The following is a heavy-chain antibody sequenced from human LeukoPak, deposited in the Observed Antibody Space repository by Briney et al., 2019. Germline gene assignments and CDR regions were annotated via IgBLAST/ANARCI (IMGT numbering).Heavy chain of an antibody. Sequence: GGSLRLSCAVSGFTFSSYAMSWVRQAPGKGLEWVSAISGSGAITYYADTVKGRFTISRDNSKNTLYLQMNSLRAEDTAVYYCAKRMTGYYYIDYWGQGTLVTVSS. CDR1: GFTFSSYA. V-gene: IGHV3-23*01. CDR2: ISGSGAIT. CDR3: AKRMTGYYYIDY. D-gene: IGHD3-9*01. J-gene: IGHJ4*02.